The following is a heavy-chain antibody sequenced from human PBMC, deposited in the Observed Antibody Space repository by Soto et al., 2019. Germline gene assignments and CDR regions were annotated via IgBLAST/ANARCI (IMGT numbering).Heavy chain of an antibody. Sequence: QVQLVESGGGVVQPGRSLRLSCAASGFTFSSYGMHWVRQAPGKGLEWVAVISYDGSNKYYADSVKGRFTISRDNSKNTLYLQMNSLRAEDTAVYYCAKGGGSWVDYYYYYMDVWGKGITVTVSS. J-gene: IGHJ6*03. CDR2: ISYDGSNK. D-gene: IGHD3-16*01. CDR1: GFTFSSYG. CDR3: AKGGGSWVDYYYYYMDV. V-gene: IGHV3-30*18.